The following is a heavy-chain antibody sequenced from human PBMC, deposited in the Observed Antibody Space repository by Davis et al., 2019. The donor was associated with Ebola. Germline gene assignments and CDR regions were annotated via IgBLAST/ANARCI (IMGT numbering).Heavy chain of an antibody. CDR1: GFTFDAYG. Sequence: PGGSLRLSCAASGFTFDAYGMSWVRQAPGKGLEWVSGINWHGGSTGYADSVKGRFTISRDNAKNSLYLQMNSLRAEDTAVYYCAREGGRHGPIDGFDIWGQGIMVTVSS. J-gene: IGHJ3*02. CDR3: AREGGRHGPIDGFDI. V-gene: IGHV3-20*04. CDR2: INWHGGST. D-gene: IGHD1-26*01.